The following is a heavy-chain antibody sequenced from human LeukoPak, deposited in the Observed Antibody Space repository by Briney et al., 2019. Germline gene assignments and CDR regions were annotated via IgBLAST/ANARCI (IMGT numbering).Heavy chain of an antibody. D-gene: IGHD1-26*01. CDR3: AREEGSYGEDY. V-gene: IGHV4-31*02. CDR2: IYYSGST. Sequence: TWVRQAPGKGLEWIGYIYYSGSTYYNPSLKSRVTISVDTSKNQFSLKLSSVTAADTAVYYCAREEGSYGEDYWGQGTLVTVSS. J-gene: IGHJ4*02.